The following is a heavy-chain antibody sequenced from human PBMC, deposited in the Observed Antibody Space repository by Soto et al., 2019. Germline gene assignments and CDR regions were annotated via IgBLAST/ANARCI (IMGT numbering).Heavy chain of an antibody. CDR1: GGSISSSRYY. CDR2: IYYSGST. D-gene: IGHD3-10*01. J-gene: IGHJ6*02. V-gene: IGHV4-39*01. CDR3: ARLVRETYGSGSYYKEGPTAYGMDV. Sequence: SEALSLTCTGSGGSISSSRYYWGWIRQPPGKGLEWIGSIYYSGSTYYNPSLKSRVTISVDTSKNQFSLKLSSVTAADTAVYYCARLVRETYGSGSYYKEGPTAYGMDVWGQGTTVT.